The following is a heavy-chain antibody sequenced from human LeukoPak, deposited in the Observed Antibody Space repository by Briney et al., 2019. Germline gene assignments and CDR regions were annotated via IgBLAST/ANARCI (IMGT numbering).Heavy chain of an antibody. J-gene: IGHJ4*02. Sequence: GASVKVSCKASGYTFTSYGISWVRQAPGQGLEWMGWFSAYNGNTNYAQKLQGRVTMTTDTSTSTAYMELRSLRSDDTAVYYCARVTRATIYYDFWSGYDNAAGYFDYWGQGTMVTVSS. V-gene: IGHV1-18*04. CDR3: ARVTRATIYYDFWSGYDNAAGYFDY. D-gene: IGHD3-3*01. CDR1: GYTFTSYG. CDR2: FSAYNGNT.